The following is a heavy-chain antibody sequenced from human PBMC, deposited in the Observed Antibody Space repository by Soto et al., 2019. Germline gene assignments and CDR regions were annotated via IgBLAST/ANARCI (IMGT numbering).Heavy chain of an antibody. J-gene: IGHJ4*02. CDR2: ISYDGSNK. CDR3: ARDATYYDSSGYWGGFCDY. Sequence: QVQLVESGGGVVQPGRSLILSCAASGFTFSSYAMHWVRQAPGKGLEWVAVISYDGSNKYYADSVKGRFTISRDNSKNTLYLQMNSLRAEDTAVYYCARDATYYDSSGYWGGFCDYWGQGTLVTVSS. CDR1: GFTFSSYA. V-gene: IGHV3-30-3*01. D-gene: IGHD3-22*01.